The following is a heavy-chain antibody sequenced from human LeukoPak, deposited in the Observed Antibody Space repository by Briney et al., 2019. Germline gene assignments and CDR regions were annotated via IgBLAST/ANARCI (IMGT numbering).Heavy chain of an antibody. J-gene: IGHJ3*02. CDR1: GGSISSSSYY. CDR3: ARVLGILTGLYAFDI. V-gene: IGHV4-39*07. Sequence: SETLSLTCTVSGGSISSSSYYWGWIRQPPGKGLEWSGSIYYSGSTNYNPSLKSRVTMSVDTSKNQFSLKLSSVTAADTAVYYCARVLGILTGLYAFDIWGQGTMVTVSS. CDR2: IYYSGST. D-gene: IGHD3-9*01.